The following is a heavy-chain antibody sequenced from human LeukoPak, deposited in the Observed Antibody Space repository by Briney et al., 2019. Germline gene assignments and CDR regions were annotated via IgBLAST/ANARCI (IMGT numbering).Heavy chain of an antibody. Sequence: PGRSLRPSCAASGFTFSSYAMHWVRQAPGKGLEWVAVISYDGSNKYYADSVKGRFTISRDNSKNTQYLQMNSLRAEDTAVYYCARVPDTAMADYWGQGTLVTVSS. D-gene: IGHD5-18*01. CDR2: ISYDGSNK. CDR3: ARVPDTAMADY. V-gene: IGHV3-30-3*01. J-gene: IGHJ4*02. CDR1: GFTFSSYA.